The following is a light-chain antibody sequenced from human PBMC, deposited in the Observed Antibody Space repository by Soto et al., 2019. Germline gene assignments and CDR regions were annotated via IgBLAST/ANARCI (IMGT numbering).Light chain of an antibody. Sequence: EIVLTQSPATLSLSPVERATLSCRASQSVSSYLAWYQQKPGQAPRLLIYDSSNRATGIPARFSGSGSGTDLTLTISSLEPEDFAVYSCQQRSNWPITFGQGTRLEL. CDR3: QQRSNWPIT. CDR1: QSVSSY. CDR2: DSS. V-gene: IGKV3-11*01. J-gene: IGKJ5*01.